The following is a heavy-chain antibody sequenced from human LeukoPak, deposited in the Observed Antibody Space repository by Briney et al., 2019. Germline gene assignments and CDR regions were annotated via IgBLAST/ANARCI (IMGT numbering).Heavy chain of an antibody. D-gene: IGHD3-10*01. CDR2: INAGNDNT. CDR1: GYAFASYG. CDR3: ARANYGSGTRWLDP. Sequence: ASVKASCKASGYAFASYGIHWVRQAPGQGLEWMGWINAGNDNTKYSQKFQDRVTITRDTSASVVYMELSSLRSEDTAVYYCARANYGSGTRWLDPWGQGTLVTVSS. J-gene: IGHJ5*02. V-gene: IGHV1-3*01.